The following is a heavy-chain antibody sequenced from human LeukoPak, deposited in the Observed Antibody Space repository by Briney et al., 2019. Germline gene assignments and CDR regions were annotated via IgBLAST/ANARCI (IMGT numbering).Heavy chain of an antibody. CDR3: ATTTIRLGY. CDR1: GGSISSSSHY. J-gene: IGHJ4*02. D-gene: IGHD1-26*01. V-gene: IGHV4-39*07. CDR2: MYYRGST. Sequence: SETLSLTCTVSGGSISSSSHYWGWIRQPPGKGLEWIGSMYYRGSTYHNPSLKSRVTISVDTSKNQFSLKLSSVTAADTAVYYCATTTIRLGYWGQGTLVTVSP.